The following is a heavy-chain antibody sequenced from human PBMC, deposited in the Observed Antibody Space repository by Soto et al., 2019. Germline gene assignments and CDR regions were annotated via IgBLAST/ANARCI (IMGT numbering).Heavy chain of an antibody. J-gene: IGHJ4*02. CDR1: GYTFSSYY. V-gene: IGHV1-46*01. CDR3: ARGRGDNYYYFFDY. Sequence: ASVKVSCKATGYTFSSYYMNWVRRAPGQGLEWLGLTDPTSGSTTYAHKFQGRVTMTRDTSTSTVYMELSSLRSEDTAVYYCARGRGDNYYYFFDYWGQGTLVTVSS. CDR2: TDPTSGST. D-gene: IGHD1-26*01.